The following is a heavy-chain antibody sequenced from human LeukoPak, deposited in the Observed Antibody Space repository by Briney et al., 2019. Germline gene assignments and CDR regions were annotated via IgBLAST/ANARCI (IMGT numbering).Heavy chain of an antibody. CDR2: INPNSGGT. D-gene: IGHD2-2*01. J-gene: IGHJ3*02. V-gene: IGHV1-2*02. CDR1: GYTFTSYY. Sequence: ASVKVSCKASGYTFTSYYMHWVRQAPGQGLEWMGIINPNSGGTNYAQKFQGRVTMTRDTSISTAYMELSRLRSDDTAVYYCARERCSSTSCYGAFDIWGQGTMVTVSS. CDR3: ARERCSSTSCYGAFDI.